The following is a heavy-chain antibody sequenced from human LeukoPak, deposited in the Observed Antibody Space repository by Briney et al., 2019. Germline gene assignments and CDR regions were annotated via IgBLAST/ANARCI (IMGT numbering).Heavy chain of an antibody. CDR2: ISYDGNYI. V-gene: IGHV3-30-3*01. J-gene: IGHJ4*02. D-gene: IGHD3-10*01. CDR1: GFTFRNYA. CDR3: ARAGDYGSGSFRWRHFDY. Sequence: PGGSLRLSCAASGFTFRNYAFHWVRQAPGKGLEWVALISYDGNYIYYANSVKGRFTISRDNSKNTLYLQMNSLRTEDTAVYYCARAGDYGSGSFRWRHFDYWGQGTLVTVSS.